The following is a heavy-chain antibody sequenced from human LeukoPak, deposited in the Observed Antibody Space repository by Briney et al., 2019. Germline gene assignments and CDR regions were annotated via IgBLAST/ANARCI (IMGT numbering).Heavy chain of an antibody. J-gene: IGHJ4*02. Sequence: SETLSLTCTISGGSINNFYWSWIRQPPEKGLEWIGYISYSGSTNYSPSLKSRVTISFDTSNNHFSLKLSSVTAADTAVYYCARRGGYTGYDRDWGQGTLVTVSS. V-gene: IGHV4-59*08. CDR3: ARRGGYTGYDRD. D-gene: IGHD5-12*01. CDR2: ISYSGST. CDR1: GGSINNFY.